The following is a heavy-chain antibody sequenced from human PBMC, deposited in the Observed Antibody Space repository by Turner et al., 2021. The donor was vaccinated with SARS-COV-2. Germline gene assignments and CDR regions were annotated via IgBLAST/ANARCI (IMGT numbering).Heavy chain of an antibody. V-gene: IGHV3-33*01. J-gene: IGHJ6*03. CDR1: GFTFSSYG. Sequence: QVKLVKTGGGVFQPGGSLILPGAASGFTFSSYGMHWVRQAPGKGWEWLAVIWYDGSNKYYADSVKGRFTISRDNSKNTLYLQMNSLRAEDTAVYYCARDPNAGYYYMDVWGKGTTVTVSS. CDR2: IWYDGSNK. CDR3: ARDPNAGYYYMDV. D-gene: IGHD2-8*01.